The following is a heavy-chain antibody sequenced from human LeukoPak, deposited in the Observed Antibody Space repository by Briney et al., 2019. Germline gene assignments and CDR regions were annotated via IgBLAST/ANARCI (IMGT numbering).Heavy chain of an antibody. CDR1: GYAFTSYY. D-gene: IGHD2-21*01. CDR3: EREGEVIVTDNLFY. CDR2: INPSGGST. Sequence: GASVKVSCKASGYAFTSYYMHWVRQAPGQGIEWMGIINPSGGSTTYAQMFQGRVTMTRDTSTRTVYMELSSLRSEDTAAYYCEREGEVIVTDNLFYWGQGTLVTVSS. V-gene: IGHV1-46*01. J-gene: IGHJ4*02.